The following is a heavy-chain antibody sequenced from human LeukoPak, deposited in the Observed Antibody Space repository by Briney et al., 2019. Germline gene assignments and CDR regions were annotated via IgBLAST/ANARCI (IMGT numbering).Heavy chain of an antibody. Sequence: GASVKVSCNASGGTFSSYAISWVRQAPGQGLEWMGRIIPILGIANYAQKFQGRVTITADKSTSTAYMELSSLRSEDTAVYYCARVHSSGWYGRPDYWGQGTLVTVSS. CDR1: GGTFSSYA. J-gene: IGHJ4*02. CDR3: ARVHSSGWYGRPDY. CDR2: IIPILGIA. V-gene: IGHV1-69*04. D-gene: IGHD6-19*01.